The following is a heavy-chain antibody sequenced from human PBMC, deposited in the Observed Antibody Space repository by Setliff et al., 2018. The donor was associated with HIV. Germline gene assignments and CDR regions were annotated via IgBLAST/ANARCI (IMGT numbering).Heavy chain of an antibody. CDR1: GFIFSNSA. Sequence: GGSLRLSCAASGFIFSNSAMNWVRQAPGKGLEWVSHITSSSSVIYYADSVKGRFTISRDNAKNSLYLQMNSLRAEDTAVYYCAREDNYDILTGYLWEYYFDYWGQGTLVTVSS. V-gene: IGHV3-48*04. J-gene: IGHJ4*02. CDR3: AREDNYDILTGYLWEYYFDY. D-gene: IGHD3-9*01. CDR2: ITSSSSVI.